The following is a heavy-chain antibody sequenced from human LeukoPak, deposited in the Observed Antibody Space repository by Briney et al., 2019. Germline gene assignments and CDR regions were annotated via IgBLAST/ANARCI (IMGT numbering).Heavy chain of an antibody. CDR3: ARLLARGDFDS. J-gene: IGHJ4*02. CDR2: IYYNGNT. Sequence: SETLSLTCTVSVGSVSSSSYYGGWIRQPPGKGLEWIATIYYNGNTYYSPSLKNRVTISLDTSKNQFSLRVSSVTAADTAVYYCARLLARGDFDSWGQGTLVTVSS. V-gene: IGHV4-39*01. CDR1: VGSVSSSSYY. D-gene: IGHD2-8*02.